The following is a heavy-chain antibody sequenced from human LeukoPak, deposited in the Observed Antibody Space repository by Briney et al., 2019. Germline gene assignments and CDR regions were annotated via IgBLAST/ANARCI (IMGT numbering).Heavy chain of an antibody. J-gene: IGHJ4*02. D-gene: IGHD2-15*01. CDR1: GFTFSSYA. CDR2: ISGSGGST. Sequence: GGSLRLSCAAYGFTFSSYAMSWVRQAPGKGLEWVSAISGSGGSTYYADSVKGRFTISRDNSKNTLYLQMNSLRAEDTALYYCANHILGYCSGGSCANFDSWGQGTLVTVSS. V-gene: IGHV3-23*01. CDR3: ANHILGYCSGGSCANFDS.